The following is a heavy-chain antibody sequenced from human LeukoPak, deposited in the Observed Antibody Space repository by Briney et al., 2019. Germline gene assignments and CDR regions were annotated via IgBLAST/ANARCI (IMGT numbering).Heavy chain of an antibody. D-gene: IGHD2-2*01. CDR2: IYPGDSDT. V-gene: IGHV5-51*01. CDR1: GYSFTGYW. CDR3: ARHLGYCSSTSCYPGAY. Sequence: GESLKISCKGSGYSFTGYWIGWVRQMPGKGLEWMGIIYPGDSDTRYSPSFQGQVTISADKSISTAYLQWSSLKASDTAMYYCARHLGYCSSTSCYPGAYWGQGTLVTVSS. J-gene: IGHJ4*02.